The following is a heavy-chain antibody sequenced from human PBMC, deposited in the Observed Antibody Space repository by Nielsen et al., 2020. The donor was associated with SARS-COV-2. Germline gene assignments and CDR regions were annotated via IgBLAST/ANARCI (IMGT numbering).Heavy chain of an antibody. V-gene: IGHV4-59*01. CDR2: IYYTGST. J-gene: IGHJ4*02. CDR3: VRAPATIFGVLIRLES. Sequence: SETLSLTCTVSGGSISSYYWSWIRQPPGKGLEWIGYIYYTGSTICNPSLSSRVTISLDTSKNQFSLKLSSVTAADTAVYYCVRAPATIFGVLIRLESWGPGTLVTVSS. D-gene: IGHD3-3*01. CDR1: GGSISSYY.